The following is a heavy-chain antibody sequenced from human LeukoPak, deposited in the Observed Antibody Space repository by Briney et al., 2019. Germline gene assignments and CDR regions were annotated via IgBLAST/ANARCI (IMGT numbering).Heavy chain of an antibody. CDR2: INSDGSST. J-gene: IGHJ4*02. Sequence: QPGGSLRLSCAAAGFTFSSYWMHWVRQAPGKGLVWVSRINSDGSSTSYADSVKGRFTISRDNAKNSLYLQMNSPRAEDTAVYYCARGRIVATIPTFDYWGQGTLVTVSS. D-gene: IGHD5-12*01. CDR1: GFTFSSYW. V-gene: IGHV3-74*01. CDR3: ARGRIVATIPTFDY.